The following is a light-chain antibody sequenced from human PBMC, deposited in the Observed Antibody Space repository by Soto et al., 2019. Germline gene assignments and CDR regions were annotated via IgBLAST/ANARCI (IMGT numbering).Light chain of an antibody. CDR2: AGS. Sequence: EIMMTQSPGTLSASPGERATLSCRASQSVSSNLAWYQQKPGQAPRLLIYAGSTRATGIPARFSGSGSGTEFTLPISSLQSEDFAVYYCQQYNKWPLTFGQGTKVEIK. CDR1: QSVSSN. CDR3: QQYNKWPLT. J-gene: IGKJ1*01. V-gene: IGKV3-15*01.